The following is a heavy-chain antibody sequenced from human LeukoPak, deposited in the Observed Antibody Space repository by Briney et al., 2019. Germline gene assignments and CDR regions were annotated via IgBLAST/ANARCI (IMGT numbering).Heavy chain of an antibody. V-gene: IGHV3-30*02. CDR2: IRYDGSNK. J-gene: IGHJ4*02. Sequence: GGSLRLSCAASGFTFSSYGMHWVRQAPGKGLEWVAFIRYDGSNKYYADSVKGRFTISRDNSKNTLYLQMYSLRAEDTAVYYCATGDLLWFGELLAYYWGQGTLVTVSS. CDR3: ATGDLLWFGELLAYY. D-gene: IGHD3-10*01. CDR1: GFTFSSYG.